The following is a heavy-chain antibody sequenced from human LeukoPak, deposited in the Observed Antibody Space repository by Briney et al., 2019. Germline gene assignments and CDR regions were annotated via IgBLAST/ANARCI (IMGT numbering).Heavy chain of an antibody. Sequence: GESLRLSCAASGFTFSSYAMSWVRQAPGKGLEWVAVISYDGSNKYYADSVKGRFTISRDNSKNTLYLQMNSLRAEDTAVYYCARARSGVVVAAVDYWGQGTLVTVSS. J-gene: IGHJ4*02. D-gene: IGHD2-15*01. V-gene: IGHV3-30-3*01. CDR3: ARARSGVVVAAVDY. CDR2: ISYDGSNK. CDR1: GFTFSSYA.